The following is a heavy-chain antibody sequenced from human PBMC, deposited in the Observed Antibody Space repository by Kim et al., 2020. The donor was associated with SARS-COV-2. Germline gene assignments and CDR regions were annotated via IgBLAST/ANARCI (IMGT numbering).Heavy chain of an antibody. D-gene: IGHD1-26*01. V-gene: IGHV3-7*01. J-gene: IGHJ4*02. Sequence: IYYVDSVKGRFTISRDNATNSLYLQMNSLRVEDTGLYYCARGWDGYYFDYWGQGALVTVSS. CDR2: I. CDR3: ARGWDGYYFDY.